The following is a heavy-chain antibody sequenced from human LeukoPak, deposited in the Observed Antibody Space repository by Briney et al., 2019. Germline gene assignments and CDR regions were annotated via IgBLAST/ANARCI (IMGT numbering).Heavy chain of an antibody. J-gene: IGHJ4*02. V-gene: IGHV3-7*01. CDR1: GFTFSSYW. CDR3: ARGREKDYYDSSGYPFDY. CDR2: IKQDGSEK. D-gene: IGHD3-22*01. Sequence: GGSLRLSCAASGFTFSSYWMSWVRQAPGKGLEWVANIKQDGSEKYYVDSVKGRFTISRDNAKNSLYLQMNTLRAEDPAVYYCARGREKDYYDSSGYPFDYWGQGTLVTVSS.